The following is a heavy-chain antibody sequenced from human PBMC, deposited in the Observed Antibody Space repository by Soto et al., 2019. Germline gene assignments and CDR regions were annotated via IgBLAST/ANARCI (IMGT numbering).Heavy chain of an antibody. Sequence: ASETLSLTCTVSGGSISSYYWSWIRQPPGKGLEWIGYIYYSGSTNYNPSLKSRVTISVDTSKNQFSLKLSSVTAADTAVYYCARVRRFDAPIDYWGQGTLVTVSS. D-gene: IGHD3-3*01. V-gene: IGHV4-59*01. CDR1: GGSISSYY. J-gene: IGHJ4*02. CDR3: ARVRRFDAPIDY. CDR2: IYYSGST.